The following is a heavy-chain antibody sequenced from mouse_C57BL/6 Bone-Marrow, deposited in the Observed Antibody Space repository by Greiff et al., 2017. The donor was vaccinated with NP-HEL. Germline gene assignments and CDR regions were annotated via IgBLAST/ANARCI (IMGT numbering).Heavy chain of an antibody. CDR2: IDPSDSYT. V-gene: IGHV1-59*01. CDR1: GYTFTSYW. D-gene: IGHD2-1*01. CDR3: ARPLYYGNYVDAMDY. J-gene: IGHJ4*01. Sequence: VQLQQPGAELVRPGTSVKLSCKASGYTFTSYWMHWVKQRPGQGLEWIGVIDPSDSYTNYNQKFKGKATLTVDTSSSTAYMQLSSLTSEDSAVYYCARPLYYGNYVDAMDYWGQGTSVTVSS.